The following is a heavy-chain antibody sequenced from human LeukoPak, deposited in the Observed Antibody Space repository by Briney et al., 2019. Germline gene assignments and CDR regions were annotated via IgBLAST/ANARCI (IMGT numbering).Heavy chain of an antibody. CDR3: AKDPDFLVVVPAARFRFDP. J-gene: IGHJ5*02. V-gene: IGHV3-23*01. D-gene: IGHD2-2*01. Sequence: GGSLRLSCAVSGLTFSSYAMSWVRQAPGKGLERVSAISGSGGSAYYADSVKGRFTISRDNSKNTLYLQMNSLRAEDTAVYYCAKDPDFLVVVPAARFRFDPWGQGTLVTVSS. CDR2: ISGSGGSA. CDR1: GLTFSSYA.